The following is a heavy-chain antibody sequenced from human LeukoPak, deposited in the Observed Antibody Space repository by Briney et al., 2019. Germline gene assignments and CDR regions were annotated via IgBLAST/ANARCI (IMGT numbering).Heavy chain of an antibody. Sequence: ASVKVSCKASGYTFTSYDINWVRQATGQGLEWMGWMNPNSGNTGYAQKFQGRVTMTRNTYISTAYMELSSLRSEHTAVYYCARDPRAANSYYYYMDVWGKGTTVTVSS. CDR3: ARDPRAANSYYYYMDV. CDR2: MNPNSGNT. CDR1: GYTFTSYD. J-gene: IGHJ6*03. D-gene: IGHD2-15*01. V-gene: IGHV1-8*01.